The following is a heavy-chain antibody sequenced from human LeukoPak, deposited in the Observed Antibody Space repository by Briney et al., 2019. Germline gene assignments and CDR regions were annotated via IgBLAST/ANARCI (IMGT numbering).Heavy chain of an antibody. Sequence: SVKVSCKASGGTFSSYAISWVRQAPGQGLEWMGRIVPILGIANYAQKFQGRVTITADKSTSTAYMELSSLRSEDTAVYYCASDATNEYYFDYWGQGTLVTVSS. V-gene: IGHV1-69*04. CDR1: GGTFSSYA. CDR3: ASDATNEYYFDY. CDR2: IVPILGIA. J-gene: IGHJ4*02. D-gene: IGHD1-26*01.